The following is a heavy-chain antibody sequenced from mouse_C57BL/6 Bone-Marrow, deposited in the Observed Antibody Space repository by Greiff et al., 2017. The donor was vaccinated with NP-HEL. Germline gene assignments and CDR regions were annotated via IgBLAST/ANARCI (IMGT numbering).Heavy chain of an antibody. D-gene: IGHD1-1*01. CDR2: ISSGGSYT. CDR1: GFTFSSYG. V-gene: IGHV5-6*02. J-gene: IGHJ4*01. CDR3: ASVYYYGSSFYAMDY. Sequence: EVKLVESGGDLVKPGGSLKLSCAASGFTFSSYGMSWVRQTPDKRLEWVATISSGGSYTYYPDSVKGRFTFSRDNSKNTLYLQMSSLKSEDTAMYYCASVYYYGSSFYAMDYWGQGTSVTVSS.